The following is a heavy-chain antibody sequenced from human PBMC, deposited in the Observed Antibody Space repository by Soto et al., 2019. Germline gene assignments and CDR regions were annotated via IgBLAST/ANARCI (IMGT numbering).Heavy chain of an antibody. CDR3: AKEASGAAAKGRSPHFDY. CDR2: ISASGGTT. D-gene: IGHD6-13*01. J-gene: IGHJ4*02. V-gene: IGHV3-23*01. CDR1: GFTFSSYA. Sequence: GGSLRLSCAASGFTFSSYAMSWVRQAPGKGLEWVSTISASGGTTYYADSVKGRFTISRDNSKNTVYLQMNSLRDEDTAVYYCAKEASGAAAKGRSPHFDYWGQGTLVTVSS.